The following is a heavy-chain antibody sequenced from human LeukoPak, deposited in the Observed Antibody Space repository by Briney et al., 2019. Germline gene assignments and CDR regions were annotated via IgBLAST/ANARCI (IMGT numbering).Heavy chain of an antibody. CDR1: GFTFDDYA. Sequence: GGSLRLSCAASGFTFDDYAMHWVRQAPGKGLEWVSLISGAGGSIDDAYSVKGRFNISRDNSKNSLYLQMNSLRTEDTALYYCAKDGLIWGIEAAGFDYWGQGTLVTVSS. CDR2: ISGAGGSI. J-gene: IGHJ4*02. CDR3: AKDGLIWGIEAAGFDY. D-gene: IGHD6-13*01. V-gene: IGHV3-43*02.